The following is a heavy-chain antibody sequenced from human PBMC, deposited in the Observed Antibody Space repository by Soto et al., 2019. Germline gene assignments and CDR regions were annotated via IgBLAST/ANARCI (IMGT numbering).Heavy chain of an antibody. J-gene: IGHJ5*02. CDR3: ARGGPDYYDSNGYPGGFDP. V-gene: IGHV1-18*04. Sequence: QVQLGQSGAEVKKPGASVKVSCKASGYTFTSYGISWVRQAPGQGLEWMGWISAYNGNTNYAQKLQGRVTMTTDTGTSTAYLGLRSLRSDATAVYYCARGGPDYYDSNGYPGGFDPWGQGTLVTVSS. CDR1: GYTFTSYG. CDR2: ISAYNGNT. D-gene: IGHD3-22*01.